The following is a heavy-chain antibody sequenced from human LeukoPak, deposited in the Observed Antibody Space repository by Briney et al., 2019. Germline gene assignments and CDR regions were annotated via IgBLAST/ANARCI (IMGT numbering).Heavy chain of an antibody. CDR1: GGSISSYY. Sequence: TSETLSLTCTVSGGSISSYYWSWIRQPAGKGLGWIGRIYTSGGTNYNPSLKSRVTMSVDTSKNQFSLKLSSVTAADTAVYYCARDEQEYCSGGSCYRVVYWGQGTLVTVSS. CDR2: IYTSGGT. CDR3: ARDEQEYCSGGSCYRVVY. J-gene: IGHJ4*02. D-gene: IGHD2-15*01. V-gene: IGHV4-4*07.